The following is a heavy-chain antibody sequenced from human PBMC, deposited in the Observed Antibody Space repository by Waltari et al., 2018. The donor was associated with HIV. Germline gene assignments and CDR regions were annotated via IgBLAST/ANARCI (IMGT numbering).Heavy chain of an antibody. CDR1: GGSFSGYY. D-gene: IGHD3-10*01. CDR2: INHSGST. Sequence: QVQLQQWGAGLLKPSETLSLTCAVYGGSFSGYYWSWIRQPPGKGLEWIGEINHSGSTNYNPSLKSRVTISVDTSKNQFSLKLSSVTAADTAVYYCARGRVYYYGSRTPWFDPWGQGTLVTVSS. CDR3: ARGRVYYYGSRTPWFDP. V-gene: IGHV4-34*01. J-gene: IGHJ5*02.